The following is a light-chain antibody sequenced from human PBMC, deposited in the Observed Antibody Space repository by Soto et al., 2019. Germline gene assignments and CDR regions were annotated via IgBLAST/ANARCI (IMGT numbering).Light chain of an antibody. V-gene: IGKV3-11*01. CDR1: QSFNSY. J-gene: IGKJ3*01. CDR3: QHRYGFT. Sequence: DIVLTQSPATLSLSPGERATLSCRASQSFNSYLAWYRQQPGQAPRLLIHDASHRAAGVPARYSGSGSGTDFTLTISSLEPEDFAVFYCQHRYGFTFGPGTKVDI. CDR2: DAS.